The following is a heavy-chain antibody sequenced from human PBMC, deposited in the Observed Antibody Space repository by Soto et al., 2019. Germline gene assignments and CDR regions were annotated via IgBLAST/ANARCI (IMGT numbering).Heavy chain of an antibody. CDR2: TYYSGST. Sequence: PSETLSLTCTVSGGSISSSSYYWGWIRQPPGKGLEWIGSTYYSGSTYYNPSLKSRVTISVDTSKNQFSLKLSSVTAADTAVYYCAKLQRYYYMDVWGKGTTVTVSS. V-gene: IGHV4-39*01. CDR3: AKLQRYYYMDV. CDR1: GGSISSSSYY. D-gene: IGHD6-25*01. J-gene: IGHJ6*03.